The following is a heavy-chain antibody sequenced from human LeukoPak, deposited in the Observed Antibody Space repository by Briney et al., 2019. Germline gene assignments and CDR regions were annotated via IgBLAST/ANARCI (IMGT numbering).Heavy chain of an antibody. D-gene: IGHD6-13*01. CDR1: GYTFTSYA. V-gene: IGHV1-3*01. Sequence: ASVTVSCKASGYTFTSYAMHWVRQAPGQRLEWMGWINAGNGNTKYSQKFQGRVTITRDTSASTAYMELSSLRSEDTAVYYCARDRWQQHMFDPWGQGTLVTVSS. CDR2: INAGNGNT. J-gene: IGHJ5*02. CDR3: ARDRWQQHMFDP.